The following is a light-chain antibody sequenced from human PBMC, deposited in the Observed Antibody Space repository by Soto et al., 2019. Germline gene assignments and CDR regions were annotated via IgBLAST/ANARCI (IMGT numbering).Light chain of an antibody. J-gene: IGLJ2*01. CDR3: QTWGTGLVG. CDR1: SGHSSYA. Sequence: QLVLTHSPSASASLGASVKLTCTLTSGHSSYAIAWHQQQPEKGPRYLMKLNSDGSHSKGGGIPDRFSGSSSGAERYLTISSLQSEDEADYYCQTWGTGLVGFGGGTKLTVL. V-gene: IGLV4-69*01. CDR2: LNSDGSH.